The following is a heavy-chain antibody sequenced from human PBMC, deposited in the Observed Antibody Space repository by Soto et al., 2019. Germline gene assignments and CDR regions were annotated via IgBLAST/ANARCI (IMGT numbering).Heavy chain of an antibody. V-gene: IGHV3-30*18. CDR1: GFTFSSYG. J-gene: IGHJ4*02. Sequence: QVQLVESGGGVVQPGRSLRLSCAASGFTFSSYGMHWVRQAPGKGLEWVAVISYDGSNKYYADSVKGRFTISRDNSKNTLYLQMNSLRAEDTAVYYCAKWYTGSSGWYYFDYWGQGTLVTVSS. CDR2: ISYDGSNK. D-gene: IGHD6-19*01. CDR3: AKWYTGSSGWYYFDY.